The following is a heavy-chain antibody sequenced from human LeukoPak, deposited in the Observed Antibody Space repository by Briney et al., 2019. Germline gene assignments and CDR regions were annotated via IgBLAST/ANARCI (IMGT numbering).Heavy chain of an antibody. J-gene: IGHJ3*02. CDR3: ARKTVVTQDAFDI. D-gene: IGHD4-23*01. CDR1: GFTFSSYS. Sequence: GGSLRLSCAASGFTFSSYSMNWVRQAPGKGLEWVSSISSSSSYIYYADSVKGRFTISRDNAKNSLYLQMNSLRAEDTAVYYCARKTVVTQDAFDIWGQGTMVTVSS. V-gene: IGHV3-21*01. CDR2: ISSSSSYI.